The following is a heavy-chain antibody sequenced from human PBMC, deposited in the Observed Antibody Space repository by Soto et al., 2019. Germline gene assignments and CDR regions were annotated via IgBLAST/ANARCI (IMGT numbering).Heavy chain of an antibody. CDR1: GGSISSYY. Sequence: PSETLSLTCTVSGGSISSYYWSWIRLPPGKGLEWIGYIYYSGSTNYNPSLKSRVTISVDTSKNQFSLKLSSVTAADTAVYYCARLYPPLRGSSWLDYWGQGTLVTVSS. D-gene: IGHD6-13*01. J-gene: IGHJ4*02. V-gene: IGHV4-59*12. CDR2: IYYSGST. CDR3: ARLYPPLRGSSWLDY.